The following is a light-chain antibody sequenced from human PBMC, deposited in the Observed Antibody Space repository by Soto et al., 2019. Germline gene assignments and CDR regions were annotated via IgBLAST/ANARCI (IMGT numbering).Light chain of an antibody. CDR2: DAS. CDR3: QQFNNYPLT. CDR1: QGISSA. V-gene: IGKV1D-13*01. Sequence: AIQLTQSPSSLSASVKKRVTITCRASQGISSALAWYQRKPGKAPKLLIYDASSLESGVPSRFSGSGSGTDFTLTISSLQPEDFATYYCQQFNNYPLTFGGGTKVDIK. J-gene: IGKJ4*01.